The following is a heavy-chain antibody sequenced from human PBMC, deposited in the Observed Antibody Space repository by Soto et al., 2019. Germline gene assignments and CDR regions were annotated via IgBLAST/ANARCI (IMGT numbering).Heavy chain of an antibody. V-gene: IGHV3-23*01. CDR3: AKIPTGSGSSKFDY. J-gene: IGHJ4*02. Sequence: GGSLRLSCAASGFTFRTYAMNWVRQAPGKGLEWISAISGSGSFTHYADSVRGRFTISRDNSQNQLYLQMNNLRGDDTAMYYCAKIPTGSGSSKFDYWGQGIQVTVSS. CDR1: GFTFRTYA. D-gene: IGHD3-10*01. CDR2: ISGSGSFT.